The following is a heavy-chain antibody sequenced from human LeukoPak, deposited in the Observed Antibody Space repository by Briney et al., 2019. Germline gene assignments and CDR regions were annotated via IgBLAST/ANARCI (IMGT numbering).Heavy chain of an antibody. D-gene: IGHD3-22*01. CDR2: IIPIFGTA. CDR3: ARDRSHYYDSSGYYAVEYFDY. CDR1: GGTFSSYA. J-gene: IGHJ4*02. Sequence: ASVKVSCKASGGTFSSYAISWVRQAPGQGLEWMGGIIPIFGTANYAQKFQGRVTITADESTSTAYMELSSLRSEDTAVYYCARDRSHYYDSSGYYAVEYFDYWGQGTLVTVSS. V-gene: IGHV1-69*01.